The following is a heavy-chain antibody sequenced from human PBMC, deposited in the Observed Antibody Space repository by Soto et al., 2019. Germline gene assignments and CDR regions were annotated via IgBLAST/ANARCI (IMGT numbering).Heavy chain of an antibody. CDR3: ARRFIAAAGTGDDYYGMDV. J-gene: IGHJ6*02. Sequence: GESLKISCKVSGYSFTSYWISWVRQMPGKGLEWMGRIDPSDSYTNYSPSFQGHVTISADKSISTAYLQWSSLKASDTAMYYCARRFIAAAGTGDDYYGMDVWGQGTTVTVSS. V-gene: IGHV5-10-1*01. D-gene: IGHD6-13*01. CDR1: GYSFTSYW. CDR2: IDPSDSYT.